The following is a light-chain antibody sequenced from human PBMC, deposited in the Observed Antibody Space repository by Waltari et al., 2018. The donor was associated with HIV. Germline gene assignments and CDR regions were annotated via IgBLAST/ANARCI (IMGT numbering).Light chain of an antibody. Sequence: DIQMTQSPSSVSASVGGSVTITCRASQSVGRWLVWYQQTPGKAPKLLIYATSTLQPGVPSRFSGSGSGTTFALTITSLQPEDFATYYCQQASSLPLTFGGGTKVDIK. CDR3: QQASSLPLT. V-gene: IGKV1-12*01. CDR1: QSVGRW. J-gene: IGKJ4*01. CDR2: ATS.